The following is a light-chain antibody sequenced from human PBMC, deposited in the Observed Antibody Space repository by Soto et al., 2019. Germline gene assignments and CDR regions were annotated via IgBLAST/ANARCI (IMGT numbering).Light chain of an antibody. CDR2: EVS. Sequence: QSVLTQPASVSGSPGQSITISCTGTSSDVGGYNYVYWYQQHPGKAPKLMIYEVSNRPSGVSNRFSGSKSGNTASLTISGLQAEDEADYYCSSYTSSRLVVFGGGTKLTVL. CDR3: SSYTSSRLVV. CDR1: SSDVGGYNY. J-gene: IGLJ2*01. V-gene: IGLV2-14*01.